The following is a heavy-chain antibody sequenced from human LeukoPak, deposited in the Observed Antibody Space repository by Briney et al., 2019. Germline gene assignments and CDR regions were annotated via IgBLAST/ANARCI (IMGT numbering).Heavy chain of an antibody. J-gene: IGHJ5*02. Sequence: GESLKISCKGSGYSFTSYWTGWVRQMPGKGLEWMGIIHPGDSDTRYSPSFQGQVTISADKSISTAYLQWSSLKASDTAMYYCAREIQQNWFDPWGQGTLVTVSS. CDR3: AREIQQNWFDP. V-gene: IGHV5-51*01. CDR2: IHPGDSDT. CDR1: GYSFTSYW. D-gene: IGHD5-18*01.